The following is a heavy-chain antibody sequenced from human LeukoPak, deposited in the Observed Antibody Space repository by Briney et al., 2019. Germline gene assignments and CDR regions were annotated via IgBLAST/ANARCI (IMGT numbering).Heavy chain of an antibody. V-gene: IGHV3-74*01. CDR3: ASSSIAAPTGY. Sequence: GGSLRLSCAASGFTFSSYWMHWVRQAPGKGPVWVSRINSDGSSTSYADSVKGRFTISRDNAKNTLYLQMNSLRAEDTAVYYCASSSIAAPTGYWGQGTLVTVSS. D-gene: IGHD6-25*01. CDR2: INSDGSST. CDR1: GFTFSSYW. J-gene: IGHJ4*02.